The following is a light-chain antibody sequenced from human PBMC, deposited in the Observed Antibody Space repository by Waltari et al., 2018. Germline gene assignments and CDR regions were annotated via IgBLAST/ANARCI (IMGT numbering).Light chain of an antibody. CDR3: HSRDASGVAGS. CDR2: DKN. Sequence: SSELTQDPAVSVAMGQTVRITCQGDSLRSYYASWYQQRQGQAPILVIYDKNNRPSGVPDRFSGSSSHNTGSLTITGAQVEDEASYYCHSRDASGVAGSFGGGTKLTVL. J-gene: IGLJ2*01. CDR1: SLRSYY. V-gene: IGLV3-19*01.